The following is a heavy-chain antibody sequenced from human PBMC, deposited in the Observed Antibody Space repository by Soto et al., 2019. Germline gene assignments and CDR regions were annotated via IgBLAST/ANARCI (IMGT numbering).Heavy chain of an antibody. Sequence: GGSLRLSCTGSGFTFGDFGMSWFRQAPGKGLEWLSFIRSKGYGGTTESAASVRGRFITSRDDSKSIAYLQMNSLKTEDTAVYYCASLTSWSQEYYYGMDVWGQGTTVTSP. CDR1: GFTFGDFG. V-gene: IGHV3-49*03. J-gene: IGHJ6*02. CDR2: IRSKGYGGTT. D-gene: IGHD2-2*01. CDR3: ASLTSWSQEYYYGMDV.